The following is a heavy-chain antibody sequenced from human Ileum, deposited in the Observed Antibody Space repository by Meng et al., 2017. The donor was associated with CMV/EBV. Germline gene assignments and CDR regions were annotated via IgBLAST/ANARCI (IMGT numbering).Heavy chain of an antibody. CDR1: GYTFTTYG. CDR3: ARGPDYADRRTTYPLDF. J-gene: IGHJ4*02. Sequence: ASVKVSCKASGYTFTTYGIVWVRQAPGQGLEWVGWISGYNGYTQYNQRLQDRVTLATDTGTATAYMELRNLRPDDTAIYYCARGPDYADRRTTYPLDFWGRGTLVTVSS. D-gene: IGHD1/OR15-1a*01. CDR2: ISGYNGYT. V-gene: IGHV1-18*01.